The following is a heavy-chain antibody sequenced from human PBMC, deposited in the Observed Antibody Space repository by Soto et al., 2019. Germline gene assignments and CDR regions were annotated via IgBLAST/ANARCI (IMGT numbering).Heavy chain of an antibody. Sequence: ASVKVSCKASGYTFTSYDINWVRQATGQGLEWMGWMNPNSGNTGYAQKFQGRVTMTRNTSISTAYMELSSLRSEDTAVYYCARESCSGGSCYWGNYYYYMDVWGKGTTVTVSS. D-gene: IGHD2-15*01. V-gene: IGHV1-8*01. J-gene: IGHJ6*03. CDR2: MNPNSGNT. CDR1: GYTFTSYD. CDR3: ARESCSGGSCYWGNYYYYMDV.